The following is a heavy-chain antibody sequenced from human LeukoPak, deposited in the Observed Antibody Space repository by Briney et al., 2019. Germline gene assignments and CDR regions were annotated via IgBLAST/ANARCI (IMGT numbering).Heavy chain of an antibody. Sequence: KPSQTLSLTCTVSGGSISSGTYYWSWIRQPAGKGLEWIGRIFPNGSSNYNPSLKSRVTVSLDTSMNQFSLKLSSVTAADTAVYYCARDSSIVGASRFDPWGQGTLVTVSS. V-gene: IGHV4-61*02. CDR2: IFPNGSS. CDR1: GGSISSGTYY. D-gene: IGHD1-26*01. J-gene: IGHJ5*02. CDR3: ARDSSIVGASRFDP.